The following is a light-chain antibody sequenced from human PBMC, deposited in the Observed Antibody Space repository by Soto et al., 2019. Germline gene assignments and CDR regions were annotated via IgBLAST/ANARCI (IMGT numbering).Light chain of an antibody. J-gene: IGKJ1*01. CDR3: LQYGSSGT. CDR2: GAS. CDR1: QSVSNNY. Sequence: SQGIRRASPGERANLSGRASQSVSNNYLAWYQQKPGQAPRLLIYGASNRATGIPDRFSGSGSGTDFTLAISRLEPEDFAVYYCLQYGSSGTFGQGTKVDIK. V-gene: IGKV3-20*01.